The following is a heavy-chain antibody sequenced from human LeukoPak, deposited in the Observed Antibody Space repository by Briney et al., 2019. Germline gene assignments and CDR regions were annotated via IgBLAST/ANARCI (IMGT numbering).Heavy chain of an antibody. CDR1: GGSFSGYY. J-gene: IGHJ4*02. CDR2: INRSGST. CDR3: ARGLPPPTELLWFGELAYYFDY. V-gene: IGHV4-34*01. D-gene: IGHD3-10*01. Sequence: SETLSLTCAVYGGSFSGYYWSWIRQPPGKGLEWIGEINRSGSTNYNPSLKSRVTISVDTSKNQFSLKLSSVTAADTAVYYCARGLPPPTELLWFGELAYYFDYWGQGTLVTVSS.